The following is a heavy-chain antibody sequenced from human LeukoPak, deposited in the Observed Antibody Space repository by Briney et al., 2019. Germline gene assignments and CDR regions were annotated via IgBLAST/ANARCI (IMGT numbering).Heavy chain of an antibody. Sequence: PGGSLRLSCAASGFTFSSYWMSWVRQAPGKGLEWVANIKQDGSEKYYVDSVKGRFTISRDNAKNSLYPQMNSLRAEDTAVYYCARERFEGYYDSSGSPMDYWGQGTLITVSS. CDR3: ARERFEGYYDSSGSPMDY. V-gene: IGHV3-7*01. J-gene: IGHJ4*02. CDR2: IKQDGSEK. D-gene: IGHD3-22*01. CDR1: GFTFSSYW.